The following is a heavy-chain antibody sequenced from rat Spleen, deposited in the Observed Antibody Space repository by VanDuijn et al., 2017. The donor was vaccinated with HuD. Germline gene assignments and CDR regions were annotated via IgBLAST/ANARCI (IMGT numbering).Heavy chain of an antibody. CDR3: VRQETSGYSNWFTY. V-gene: IGHV5S23*01. CDR1: GFIFSNYD. CDR2: ISPSGGST. D-gene: IGHD4-3*01. J-gene: IGHJ3*01. Sequence: EVQLVESDGDLVQPGRSLKLSCAASGFIFSNYDMAWVRQAPTKGLEWVASISPSGGSTYYRDSVKGRFTVSRDNAKSTLYLQMDSLRSEDTATYYCVRQETSGYSNWFTYWGQGTLVTVSS.